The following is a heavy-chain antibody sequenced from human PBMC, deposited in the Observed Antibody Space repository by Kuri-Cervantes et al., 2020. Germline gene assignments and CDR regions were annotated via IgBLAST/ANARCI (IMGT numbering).Heavy chain of an antibody. V-gene: IGHV1-8*01. CDR3: ARGRDGFVVVAASRRRGTFDI. Sequence: ASVKVSCKASGYTFTSYDINWVRQATGQGLEWMGWMNPNSGNTGYAQKFQGRATMTRNTSISTAYMELSSLRSEDTAVYYCARGRDGFVVVAASRRRGTFDIWGQGTMVTDSS. D-gene: IGHD2-15*01. CDR2: MNPNSGNT. J-gene: IGHJ3*02. CDR1: GYTFTSYD.